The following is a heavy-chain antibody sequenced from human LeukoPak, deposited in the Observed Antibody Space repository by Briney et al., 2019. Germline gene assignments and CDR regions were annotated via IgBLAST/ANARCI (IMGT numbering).Heavy chain of an antibody. CDR2: IYYSGST. CDR3: VMSSGWHDKFYY. J-gene: IGHJ4*02. CDR1: GGSISSGDYY. V-gene: IGHV4-30-4*01. D-gene: IGHD6-19*01. Sequence: SQTLSLTWTVSGGSISSGDYYWSWIRRPPGKGLEWIGYIYYSGSTYYNPSLKSRVTISVDTSKNQFSLKLSFVTAADTAVYYCVMSSGWHDKFYYWGQGTLVTVSS.